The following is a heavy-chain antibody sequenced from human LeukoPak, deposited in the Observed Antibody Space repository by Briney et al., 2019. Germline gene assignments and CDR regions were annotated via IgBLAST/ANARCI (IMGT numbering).Heavy chain of an antibody. CDR1: GFTFSSYG. J-gene: IGHJ4*02. V-gene: IGHV3-23*01. Sequence: GGSLRLSCAASGFTFSSYGMSWVRQAPGKGLEWVSAISGSGGSTYYADSVKGRFTISRDNAKNSLYLQMNSLRAEDTAVYYCARDMEGEIAGFDYWGQGTLVTVSS. CDR3: ARDMEGEIAGFDY. D-gene: IGHD3-16*01. CDR2: ISGSGGST.